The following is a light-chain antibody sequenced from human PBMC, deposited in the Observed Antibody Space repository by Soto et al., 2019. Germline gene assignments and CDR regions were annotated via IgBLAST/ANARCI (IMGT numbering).Light chain of an antibody. CDR2: EAS. V-gene: IGLV2-18*01. CDR1: STDFVTYNR. Sequence: QAVVTQPPSVSGSPGQSVTISCTGTSTDFVTYNRVSWYQQPPDTAPKLIVYEASNRPSGVPDRFSGSKSGNTASLTISGLHAADEADYYCSLYTSENTYVFGTGTKLTVL. CDR3: SLYTSENTYV. J-gene: IGLJ1*01.